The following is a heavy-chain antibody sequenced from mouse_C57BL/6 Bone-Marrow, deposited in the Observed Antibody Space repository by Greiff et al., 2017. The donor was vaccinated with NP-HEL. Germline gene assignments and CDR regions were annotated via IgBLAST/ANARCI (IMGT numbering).Heavy chain of an antibody. CDR2: ISDGGSYT. J-gene: IGHJ4*01. CDR3: ARDPTGAAMDY. CDR1: GFTFSSYA. Sequence: EVKLVESGGGLVKPGGSLKLSCAASGFTFSSYAMSWVRQTPEKRLAWVATISDGGSYTYYPDNVKGRFTISRDNAKNNLYLQMSHLKSEDTAMYYCARDPTGAAMDYWGQGTSVTVSS. D-gene: IGHD1-1*01. V-gene: IGHV5-4*01.